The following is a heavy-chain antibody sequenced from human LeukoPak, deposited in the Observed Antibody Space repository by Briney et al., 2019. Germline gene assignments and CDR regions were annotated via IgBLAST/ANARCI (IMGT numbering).Heavy chain of an antibody. CDR3: AREIDYCSGGSCYLEVFDY. Sequence: ASVKVSCKASGYTFTDYFMSWMRQAPGQRLEWMGWINAGNGNTKYSQKLQGRVTITRDTSSSTAYMQLSSLRSEDTAVYYCAREIDYCSGGSCYLEVFDYWGQGTLVTVSS. CDR2: INAGNGNT. V-gene: IGHV1/OR15-3*02. CDR1: GYTFTDYF. J-gene: IGHJ4*02. D-gene: IGHD2-15*01.